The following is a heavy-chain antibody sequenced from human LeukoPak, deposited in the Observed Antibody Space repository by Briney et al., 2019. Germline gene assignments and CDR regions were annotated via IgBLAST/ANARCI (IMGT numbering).Heavy chain of an antibody. Sequence: KPGGSLRLSCAASGFSFSDTYMSWIRQAPGKGLEWIAYIATGGYTLDYADSVRGRFTVSRGNAKNSLYLQMNSLRVEDTAVYYCATSSFYGQLWGQGTLVTVS. CDR1: GFSFSDTY. CDR3: ATSSFYGQL. V-gene: IGHV3-11*01. CDR2: IATGGYTL. J-gene: IGHJ1*01. D-gene: IGHD2/OR15-2a*01.